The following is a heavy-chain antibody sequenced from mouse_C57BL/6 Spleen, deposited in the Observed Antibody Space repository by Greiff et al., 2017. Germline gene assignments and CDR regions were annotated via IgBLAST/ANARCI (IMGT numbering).Heavy chain of an antibody. CDR2: SRNKANDYTT. J-gene: IGHJ4*01. V-gene: IGHV7-1*01. Sequence: EVKLVESGGGLVQPGRSLRLSCATSGFTFSDFYMEWVRQAPGKGLEWIAASRNKANDYTTEYSASVKGRFIVSRDTSQSILYLQMTALRAEDTAIYYCARDDYYYAMDYWGQGTSVTVSS. CDR1: GFTFSDFY. CDR3: ARDDYYYAMDY.